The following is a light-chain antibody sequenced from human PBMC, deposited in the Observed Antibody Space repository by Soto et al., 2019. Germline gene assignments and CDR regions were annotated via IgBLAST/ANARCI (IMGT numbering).Light chain of an antibody. CDR1: QSISSW. Sequence: DIQMTQSPSTLSASVGDIVTITCRASQSISSWLAWYQQKPGKAPKLLIYDASSLESGVPSRFSGSGSGTEFTLTISSLQPDDFATYYCQQYSSYFGQGTKVDIK. CDR3: QQYSSY. J-gene: IGKJ1*01. V-gene: IGKV1-5*01. CDR2: DAS.